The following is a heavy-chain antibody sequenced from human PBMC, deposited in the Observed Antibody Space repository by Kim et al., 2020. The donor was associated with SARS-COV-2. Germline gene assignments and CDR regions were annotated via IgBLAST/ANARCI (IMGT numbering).Heavy chain of an antibody. CDR3: ARTIVVVPAAKGDYYYGMDV. CDR2: MNPNSGNT. V-gene: IGHV1-8*01. J-gene: IGHJ6*02. CDR1: GYTFTSDD. Sequence: ASVKVSCKASGYTFTSDDINWVRQATGQGLEWMGWMNPNSGNTGYAQKFQGRVTMTRNTSISTAYMELSSLRSEDTAVYYCARTIVVVPAAKGDYYYGMDVWGQGTTVTVSS. D-gene: IGHD2-2*01.